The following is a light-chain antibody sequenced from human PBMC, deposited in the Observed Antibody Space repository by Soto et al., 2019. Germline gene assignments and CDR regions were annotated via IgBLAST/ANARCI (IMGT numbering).Light chain of an antibody. V-gene: IGLV2-8*01. Sequence: SVLTQPPSASGSPGQSVTISCTGMSSDVGGYNYVSWYQQHPGKAPKLMIYEVTKRPSGVPDRFSGSKSGNTASLTVSGLQAEDEADYYCSSYAGSNSVLFGGGTQLTVL. CDR1: SSDVGGYNY. CDR3: SSYAGSNSVL. J-gene: IGLJ2*01. CDR2: EVT.